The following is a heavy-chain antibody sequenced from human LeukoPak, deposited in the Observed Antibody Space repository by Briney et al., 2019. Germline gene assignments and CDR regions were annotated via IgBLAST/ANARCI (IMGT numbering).Heavy chain of an antibody. CDR1: GYTFTSYG. V-gene: IGHV1-18*01. Sequence: ASVKVSCKASGYTFTSYGISWVRQAPGQGLEWMGWISAYNGNTNYAQKLQGRVTMTTDTPTSTAYMELRSLKSDDTAVYYCARESSIVVVPAAYDYWGQGTLVTVSS. J-gene: IGHJ4*02. D-gene: IGHD2-2*01. CDR3: ARESSIVVVPAAYDY. CDR2: ISAYNGNT.